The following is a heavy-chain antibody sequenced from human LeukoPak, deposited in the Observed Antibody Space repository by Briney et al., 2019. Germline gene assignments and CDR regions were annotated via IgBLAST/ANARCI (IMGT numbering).Heavy chain of an antibody. CDR1: GGTFSSYA. V-gene: IGHV1-69*05. CDR3: ARVLRYSSGLRED. J-gene: IGHJ4*02. CDR2: IIPIFGTA. Sequence: SVKVSCKASGGTFSSYAISWVRQAPGQGLEWMGGIIPIFGTANYAQKFQGRVTITTDESTSTAYMELSSLRSEDTAVYYCARVLRYSSGLREDWGQGTLVTVSS. D-gene: IGHD6-19*01.